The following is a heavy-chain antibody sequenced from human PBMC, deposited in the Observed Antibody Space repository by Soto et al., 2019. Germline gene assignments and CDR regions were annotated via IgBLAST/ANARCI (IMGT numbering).Heavy chain of an antibody. D-gene: IGHD6-13*01. CDR3: AILIAAADNRRDAFDI. V-gene: IGHV3-23*01. Sequence: GGSLRLSCAASGFTFSSYAMSWVRQAPGKGLEWVSAISGSGGSTYYADSVKGRFTISRDNSKNTLYLQMNSLRAEDTAVYYCAILIAAADNRRDAFDIWGQGTMVTVSS. J-gene: IGHJ3*02. CDR2: ISGSGGST. CDR1: GFTFSSYA.